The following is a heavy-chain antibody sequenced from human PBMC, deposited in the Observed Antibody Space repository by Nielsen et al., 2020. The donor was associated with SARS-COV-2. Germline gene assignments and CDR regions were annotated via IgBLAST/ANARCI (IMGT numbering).Heavy chain of an antibody. Sequence: SVKVSCKASGGTFSSYAISWVRQAPGQGLEWMGRIIPILGIANYAQKFQGRVTITADKSTSTAYMELSSLRSEDTAVYYCARGRGQWLVDYWGQGTLVTVSS. V-gene: IGHV1-69*04. D-gene: IGHD6-19*01. CDR2: IIPILGIA. CDR3: ARGRGQWLVDY. J-gene: IGHJ4*02. CDR1: GGTFSSYA.